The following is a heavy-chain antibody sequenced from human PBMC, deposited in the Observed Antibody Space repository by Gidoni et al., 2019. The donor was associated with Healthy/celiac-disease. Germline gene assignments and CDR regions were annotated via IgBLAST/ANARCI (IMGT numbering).Heavy chain of an antibody. V-gene: IGHV3-30*18. CDR3: AKVLVVVITSYAFDI. D-gene: IGHD3-22*01. CDR1: GFTFSSYG. J-gene: IGHJ3*02. Sequence: QVQLVESGGGVVQPGRSLRLSCAASGFTFSSYGMHWVRQAPGKGLEWVAVISYDGSNKYYADSVKGRFTISRDNSKNTLYLQMNSLRAEDTAVYYCAKVLVVVITSYAFDIWGQGTMVTVSS. CDR2: ISYDGSNK.